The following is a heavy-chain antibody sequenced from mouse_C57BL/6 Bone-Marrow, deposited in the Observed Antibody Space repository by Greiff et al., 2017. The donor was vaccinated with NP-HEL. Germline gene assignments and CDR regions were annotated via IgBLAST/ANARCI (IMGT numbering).Heavy chain of an antibody. CDR3: ARQLRPRFAY. D-gene: IGHD3-2*02. J-gene: IGHJ3*01. CDR1: EYEFPSHD. Sequence: EVKLVESGGGLVQPGESLKLSCESNEYEFPSHDLSWVRKTQETRLELVAAINSDGGSTYYPDTMERRFIISRDNTKKTLYLQMSSLRSEDTALYYCARQLRPRFAYWGQGTLVTVSA. V-gene: IGHV5-2*03. CDR2: INSDGGST.